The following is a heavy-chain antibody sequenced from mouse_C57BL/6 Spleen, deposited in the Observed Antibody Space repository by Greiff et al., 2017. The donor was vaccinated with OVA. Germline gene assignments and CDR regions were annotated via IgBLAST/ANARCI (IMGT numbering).Heavy chain of an antibody. Sequence: EVQLVESGGGLVKPGGSLKLSCAASGFTFSDYGMHWVRQAPEKGLEWVAYISSGSSTIYYADTVKGRFTISRDNAKNTLFLQMTSLRSEDTAMYYCARGKVTYFDYWGQGTTLTVSS. D-gene: IGHD2-2*01. CDR1: GFTFSDYG. J-gene: IGHJ2*01. CDR2: ISSGSSTI. CDR3: ARGKVTYFDY. V-gene: IGHV5-17*01.